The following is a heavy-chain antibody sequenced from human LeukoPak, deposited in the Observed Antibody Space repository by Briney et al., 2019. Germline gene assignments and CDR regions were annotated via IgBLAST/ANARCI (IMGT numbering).Heavy chain of an antibody. Sequence: GGSLRLSCAASGFSFSNYWMSWVRQAPVKGLEWVANIKEDGSEGYYADSVKGRFTISRDNAKSSLYLQMSSLRVEDTAVYYCANYDRRNYPNDYWGQGTLVTVSS. D-gene: IGHD3-16*01. CDR2: IKEDGSEG. CDR1: GFSFSNYW. CDR3: ANYDRRNYPNDY. V-gene: IGHV3-7*01. J-gene: IGHJ4*02.